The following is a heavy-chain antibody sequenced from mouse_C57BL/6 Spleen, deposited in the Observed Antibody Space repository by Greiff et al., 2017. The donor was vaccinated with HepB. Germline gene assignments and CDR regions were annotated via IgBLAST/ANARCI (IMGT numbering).Heavy chain of an antibody. V-gene: IGHV1-61*01. CDR3: AREGIYYGNYEKAMDY. Sequence: VQLQQSGAELVRPGSSVKLSCKASGYTFTSYWMDWVKQRPGQGLEWIGNIYPSDSETHYNQKFKDKATLTVDKSSSTAYMQLSSLTSEDSAVYYCAREGIYYGNYEKAMDYWVQGTSVTVSS. CDR2: IYPSDSET. J-gene: IGHJ4*01. D-gene: IGHD2-1*01. CDR1: GYTFTSYW.